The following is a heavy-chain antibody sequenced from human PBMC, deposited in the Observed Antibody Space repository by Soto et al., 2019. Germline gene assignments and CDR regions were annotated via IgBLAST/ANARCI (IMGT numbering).Heavy chain of an antibody. Sequence: EVQLVESGGGLIQPGGSLRLICAASGLSVTANYMTWVRQAPGKGLEWLSIIYRGGGTYYADSLKGRAIIHRDGSRNMVFLQMNSLTAEDAGVYYCARRDDSETFDIWGRGTVVNVSS. CDR2: IYRGGGT. D-gene: IGHD5-18*01. J-gene: IGHJ3*02. V-gene: IGHV3-53*01. CDR3: ARRDDSETFDI. CDR1: GLSVTANY.